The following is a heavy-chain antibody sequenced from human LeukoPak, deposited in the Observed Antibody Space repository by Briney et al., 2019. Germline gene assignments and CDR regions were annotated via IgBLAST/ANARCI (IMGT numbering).Heavy chain of an antibody. V-gene: IGHV1-69*01. CDR2: IIPIFGTA. CDR3: ARDYGGNSGFDY. D-gene: IGHD4-23*01. Sequence: GASVKVSRKASGGTFSSYAISWVRQAPGQGLEWMGGIIPIFGTANYAQKFQGRVTITADESTSTAYMELSSLRSEDTAVYYCARDYGGNSGFDYWGQGTLVTVSS. J-gene: IGHJ4*02. CDR1: GGTFSSYA.